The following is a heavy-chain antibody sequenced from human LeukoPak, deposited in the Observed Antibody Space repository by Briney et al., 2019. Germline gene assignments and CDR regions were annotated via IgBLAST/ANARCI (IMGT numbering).Heavy chain of an antibody. Sequence: ASVKVSRKASGYTFTGYYMHWVRQAPGQGLEWMGWINPNSGGTNYAQKFQGRVTMTRDTSISTAYMELSRLRSDDTAVYYCARGDSDLGWFDPWGQGTLVTVSS. J-gene: IGHJ5*02. V-gene: IGHV1-2*02. CDR3: ARGDSDLGWFDP. CDR1: GYTFTGYY. CDR2: INPNSGGT. D-gene: IGHD3-22*01.